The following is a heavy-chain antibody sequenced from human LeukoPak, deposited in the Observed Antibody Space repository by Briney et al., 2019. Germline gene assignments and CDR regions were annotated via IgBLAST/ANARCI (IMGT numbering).Heavy chain of an antibody. CDR2: IFYGGRS. CDR1: GDSISSTRYS. CDR3: AQIGYCSSTSCPKPSDY. D-gene: IGHD2-2*01. Sequence: PSETLSLTCTVSGDSISSTRYSWVWIRQPPGKGLEWIGSIFYGGRSYYNPSLKSRVTISVDTSKNQFSLKLSSVTAADTAVYYCAQIGYCSSTSCPKPSDYWGQGTLVTVSS. J-gene: IGHJ4*02. V-gene: IGHV4-39*07.